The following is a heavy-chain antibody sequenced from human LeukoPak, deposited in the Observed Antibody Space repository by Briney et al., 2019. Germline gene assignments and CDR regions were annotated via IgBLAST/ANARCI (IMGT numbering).Heavy chain of an antibody. V-gene: IGHV4-59*01. D-gene: IGHD5-18*01. Sequence: SETLSLTCTVSGGSISSYYWSWMRQPTGKGLEWIGYIYYSGSTNYNPSLKSRVTISVDTSKNQFSLKLSSVTAADTAVYYCARFVRGYSYGLDYWGQGTLVTVSS. CDR2: IYYSGST. J-gene: IGHJ4*02. CDR1: GGSISSYY. CDR3: ARFVRGYSYGLDY.